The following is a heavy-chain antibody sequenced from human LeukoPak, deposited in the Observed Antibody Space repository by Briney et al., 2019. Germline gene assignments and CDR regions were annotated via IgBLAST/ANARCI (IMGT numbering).Heavy chain of an antibody. J-gene: IGHJ4*02. Sequence: SETLSLTCTVSGGSISSDNYYWGWIRRPPGKGLEWIGSIHYTGNTYDNPSLKSRVTISVDTSRNQVSLELTSVTAADTAVYYCARLLYDGNGFYYFDCWGQGTLVTVSS. CDR1: GGSISSDNYY. V-gene: IGHV4-39*01. D-gene: IGHD3-22*01. CDR3: ARLLYDGNGFYYFDC. CDR2: IHYTGNT.